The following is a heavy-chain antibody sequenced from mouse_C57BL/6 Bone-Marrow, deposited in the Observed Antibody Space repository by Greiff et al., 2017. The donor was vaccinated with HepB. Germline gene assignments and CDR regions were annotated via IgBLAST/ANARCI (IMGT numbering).Heavy chain of an antibody. CDR2: IDPETGGT. CDR3: TRRGTTVDY. J-gene: IGHJ2*01. CDR1: GYTFTDYE. V-gene: IGHV1-15*01. Sequence: QVQLKESGAELVRPGASVTLSCKASGYTFTDYEMHWVKQTPVHGLEWIGAIDPETGGTAYNQKFKGKAILTADKSSSTAYRELRSLTSEDSAGYYCTRRGTTVDYWGQGTTLTVSS. D-gene: IGHD1-1*01.